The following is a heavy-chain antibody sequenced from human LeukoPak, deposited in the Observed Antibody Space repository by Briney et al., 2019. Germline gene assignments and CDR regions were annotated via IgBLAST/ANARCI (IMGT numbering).Heavy chain of an antibody. CDR3: ARHGGWDSSGWIDY. CDR2: IYYSGTT. V-gene: IGHV4-59*08. Sequence: SETLSLTCTVSGGSISSYYWNWIRQPPGKGLEWVGYIYYSGTTNYNPSLKSRVSMSVDTSKNQFSLKLSSVTAADTAVYYCARHGGWDSSGWIDYWGQGTLVTVSS. CDR1: GGSISSYY. D-gene: IGHD6-19*01. J-gene: IGHJ4*02.